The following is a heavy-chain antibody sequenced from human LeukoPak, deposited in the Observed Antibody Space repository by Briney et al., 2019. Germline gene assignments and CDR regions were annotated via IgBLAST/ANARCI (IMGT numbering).Heavy chain of an antibody. J-gene: IGHJ5*02. V-gene: IGHV4-59*01. CDR3: ARAYSSSWYRWFDP. D-gene: IGHD6-13*01. CDR2: IYYSGST. Sequence: PSETLSLTCTVSGGSISSYYWSWIRQPPGKGLEWIGYIYYSGSTNYNPSLKSRVTISVVTSKNQFSLKLSSVTAADTAVYYCARAYSSSWYRWFDPWGQGTLVTVSS. CDR1: GGSISSYY.